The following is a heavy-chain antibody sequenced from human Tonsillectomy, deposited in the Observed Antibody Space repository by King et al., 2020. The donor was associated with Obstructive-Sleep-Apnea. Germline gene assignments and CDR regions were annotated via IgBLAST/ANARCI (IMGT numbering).Heavy chain of an antibody. J-gene: IGHJ6*02. Sequence: VQLVESGGGVVQPGRSLRLSCAASGFTFSNYGMHWVRQAPGKGLEWGAVISDDGRNKFYAYSVKGRFTISRDNSKSTLYVQMNSLRVEDTAVYHCAKGKGSGSYYHGVDVWGQGTTVTVSS. D-gene: IGHD3-10*01. CDR2: ISDDGRNK. CDR1: GFTFSNYG. CDR3: AKGKGSGSYYHGVDV. V-gene: IGHV3-30*18.